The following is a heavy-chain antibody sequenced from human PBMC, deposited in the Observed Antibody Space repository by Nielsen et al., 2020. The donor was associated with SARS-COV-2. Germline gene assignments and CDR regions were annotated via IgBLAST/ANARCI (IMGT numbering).Heavy chain of an antibody. CDR1: RFDFNDYN. V-gene: IGHV3-21*01. J-gene: IGHJ4*02. CDR3: VKDGAYYGVRGVVHFGY. D-gene: IGHD3-10*01. CDR2: ISSRGEFS. Sequence: GESLKISCAASRFDFNDYNMNWVRQAPGKGLEWVSSISSRGEFSFYADSLKGRFTISRDSAKNILYLQMNNLRAEDTAVYYCVKDGAYYGVRGVVHFGYGGRGNLVTVSS.